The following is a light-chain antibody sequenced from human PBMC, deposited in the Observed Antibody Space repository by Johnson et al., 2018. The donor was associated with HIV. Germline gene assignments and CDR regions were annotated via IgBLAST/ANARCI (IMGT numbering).Light chain of an antibody. CDR3: GTWDTILQTFV. Sequence: QSVLTQPPSVSAAPGQKVTISCSGSTSNIGNNYVSWYQQLPGTAPKLLIYDNNKRPSGIPDRFSGSKSGTSATLGITGLQTGDEADYCCGTWDTILQTFVFGTGTEVSVL. J-gene: IGLJ1*01. V-gene: IGLV1-51*01. CDR1: TSNIGNNY. CDR2: DNN.